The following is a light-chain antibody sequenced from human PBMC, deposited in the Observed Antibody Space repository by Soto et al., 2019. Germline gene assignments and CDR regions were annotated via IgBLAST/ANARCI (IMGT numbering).Light chain of an antibody. J-gene: IGKJ2*01. V-gene: IGKV1-5*01. CDR2: YAS. CDR3: QQYNSYSRTT. Sequence: DIQMTQSPSTLSASVGDRVTITCRASQSISSWLAWYQQKPGKAPKLLIYYASSLESGVPSRFSGSGSGTEFTLTISSLQPDDFATYYCQQYNSYSRTTFGQGTKVDIK. CDR1: QSISSW.